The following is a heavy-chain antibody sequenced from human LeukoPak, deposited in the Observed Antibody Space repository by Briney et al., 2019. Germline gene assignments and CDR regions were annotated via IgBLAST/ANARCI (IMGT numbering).Heavy chain of an antibody. Sequence: SETLSLTCTVSGGSISGSNYYWGWIRQPPGKGLEWIGSIYYSGSTYYNPSLKSRVTISVDASKNQFSLRLSSVTAADTAVYYCARYCSGGSCSFDYWGQGTLVTVSS. J-gene: IGHJ4*02. CDR2: IYYSGST. CDR1: GGSISGSNYY. CDR3: ARYCSGGSCSFDY. D-gene: IGHD2-15*01. V-gene: IGHV4-39*01.